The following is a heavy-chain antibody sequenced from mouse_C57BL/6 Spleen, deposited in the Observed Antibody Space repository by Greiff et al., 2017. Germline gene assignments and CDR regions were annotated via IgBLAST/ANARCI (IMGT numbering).Heavy chain of an antibody. J-gene: IGHJ1*03. Sequence: QVQLQQPGAELVKPGASVKMSCKASGYTFTSYWITWVKQRPGQSLEWIGDIYPGSGSTNYNEKFKSKATLTVDTSSSTAYMQLSSLTSEDSAVYYCARWGYDYDWYFDVWGTGTTVTVSS. CDR2: IYPGSGST. V-gene: IGHV1-55*01. D-gene: IGHD2-4*01. CDR1: GYTFTSYW. CDR3: ARWGYDYDWYFDV.